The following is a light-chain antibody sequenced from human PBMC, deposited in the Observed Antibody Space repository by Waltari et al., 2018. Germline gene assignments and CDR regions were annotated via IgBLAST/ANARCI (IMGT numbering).Light chain of an antibody. CDR1: SSNIGAGYD. J-gene: IGLJ2*01. Sequence: QSVLTQPPSVSGAPGQTVTISCIGGSSNIGAGYDVHWYQQLPQTAPKLLISASTNRPSGISDRFSGSKSGTSASLVITGLQIEDEAVYYCQSYDTRLSASVIFGGGTELTVL. V-gene: IGLV1-40*01. CDR3: QSYDTRLSASVI. CDR2: AST.